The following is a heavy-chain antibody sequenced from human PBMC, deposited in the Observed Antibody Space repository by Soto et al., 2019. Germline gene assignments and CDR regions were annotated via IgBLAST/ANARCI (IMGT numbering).Heavy chain of an antibody. J-gene: IGHJ6*02. V-gene: IGHV3-33*01. CDR2: IWYDGSNK. D-gene: IGHD6-6*01. CDR3: ARDGEGIAARPDYYYGMDV. CDR1: GFTFSSYG. Sequence: GGSLRLSCAASGFTFSSYGMHWVRQAPGKGLEWVAVIWYDGSNKYYADSVKGRFTISRDNSKNTLYLQMNSLRAEDTAVYYCARDGEGIAARPDYYYGMDVWGQGTTVTVSS.